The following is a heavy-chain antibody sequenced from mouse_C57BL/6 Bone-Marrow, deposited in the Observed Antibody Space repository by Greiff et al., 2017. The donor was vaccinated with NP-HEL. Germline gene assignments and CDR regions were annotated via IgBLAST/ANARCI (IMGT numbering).Heavy chain of an antibody. D-gene: IGHD1-1*01. CDR2: IYPGSGST. CDR3: ARDYGSNPYYYAMDY. CDR1: GYTFTSYW. Sequence: QVQLQQPGAELVKPGASVKMSCKASGYTFTSYWITWVKQRPGQGLEWIGDIYPGSGSTNYNEKFKSKATLTVDTSSSTAYMQLSSLTSEDSAVYFCARDYGSNPYYYAMDYWGQGTSVTVSS. J-gene: IGHJ4*01. V-gene: IGHV1-55*01.